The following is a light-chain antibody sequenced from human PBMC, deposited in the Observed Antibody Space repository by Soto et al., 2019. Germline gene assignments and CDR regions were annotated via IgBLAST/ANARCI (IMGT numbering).Light chain of an antibody. CDR2: GVT. CDR1: SSDIGADNY. V-gene: IGLV2-14*01. CDR3: SSYTTSSTLV. J-gene: IGLJ2*01. Sequence: QSALTQPASVSGSPGQSITISCTGTSSDIGADNYVSWYQQHPGKAPKLMIYGVTNRPSGVSNRFSGSKSGNTASLTISGLQAEDEADYYCSSYTTSSTLVFGGGTKLTVL.